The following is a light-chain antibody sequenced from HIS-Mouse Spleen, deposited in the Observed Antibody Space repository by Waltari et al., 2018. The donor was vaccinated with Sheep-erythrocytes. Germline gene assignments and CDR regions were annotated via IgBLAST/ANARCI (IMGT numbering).Light chain of an antibody. CDR1: SSDVGGYNY. Sequence: QSALTQPRSVSGSPGQSVTISCTGTSSDVGGYNYVSWYQQHPGKAPKLMIYDVSRRPSGVSNRFSGSKSGHTASLTISGLQAEDEADYYCCSYAGSSTPWVFGGGTKLTVL. J-gene: IGLJ3*02. V-gene: IGLV2-11*01. CDR3: CSYAGSSTPWV. CDR2: DVS.